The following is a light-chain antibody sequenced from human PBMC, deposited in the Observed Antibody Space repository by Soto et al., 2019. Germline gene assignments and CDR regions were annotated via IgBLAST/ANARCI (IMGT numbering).Light chain of an antibody. Sequence: QSVLTQPPSASGTPGQRITISCSGRSSNIGSNTVNWYQQFPGTAPKLLMYSNNQRPSGVPDRFSGSKSGTSASLAISGLQSEDEADYYCATWDDSMTGPVFGGGTQLTVL. CDR1: SSNIGSNT. CDR3: ATWDDSMTGPV. V-gene: IGLV1-44*01. CDR2: SNN. J-gene: IGLJ2*01.